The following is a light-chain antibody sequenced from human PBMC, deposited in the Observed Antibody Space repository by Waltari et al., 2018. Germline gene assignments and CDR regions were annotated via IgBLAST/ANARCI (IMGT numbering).Light chain of an antibody. Sequence: DIQMTQSPSSLSASVGDRVTITCRASQRIGVYLNWYRHKPGQAPTHLIFGASNLQGGVPSRFTGGGSGTEFTLTIMSLQPEDFATYYCQQSHGTPYTFGQGTKLE. CDR3: QQSHGTPYT. CDR1: QRIGVY. CDR2: GAS. J-gene: IGKJ2*01. V-gene: IGKV1-39*01.